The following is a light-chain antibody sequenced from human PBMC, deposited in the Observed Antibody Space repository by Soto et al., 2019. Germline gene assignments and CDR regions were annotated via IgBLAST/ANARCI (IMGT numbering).Light chain of an antibody. J-gene: IGLJ1*01. Sequence: AVVTQEPSLTVSPGGTVTLTCGSSTGAVTNGHYPYWFQQKPGQAPRTLIYDTTNRHSWTPARSSGSLLGGKAALTLSGAQPEDGAEYYCLLSYNGPYGFGTGTKVTVL. CDR1: TGAVTNGHY. V-gene: IGLV7-46*01. CDR2: DTT. CDR3: LLSYNGPYG.